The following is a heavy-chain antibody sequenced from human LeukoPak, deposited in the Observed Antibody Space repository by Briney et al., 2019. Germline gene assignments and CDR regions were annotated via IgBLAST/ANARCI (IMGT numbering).Heavy chain of an antibody. J-gene: IGHJ3*02. CDR2: IDTSGTT. V-gene: IGHV4-4*07. CDR3: ARVRRKYYYDSSGLVDAFDI. Sequence: SETLSLTCTVSGGSFTTYYWSWIRQPAGKGLEWIGHIDTSGTTNYNPSLKSRVTISVDTSKNQFSLKLSSVTAADTAVYYCARVRRKYYYDSSGLVDAFDIWGQGTMVTVSS. CDR1: GGSFTTYY. D-gene: IGHD3-22*01.